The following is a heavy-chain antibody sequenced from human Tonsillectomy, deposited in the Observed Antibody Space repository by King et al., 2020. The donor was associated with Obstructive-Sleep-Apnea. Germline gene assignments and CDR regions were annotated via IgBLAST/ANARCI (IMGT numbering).Heavy chain of an antibody. CDR3: ARESTITDYYYGMDV. Sequence: VQLVESGGGVVQPGRSLRLSCAASGFTLSNNAMHWVRQAPGKGLEWVAVISYDGSNKYYADSLKGRFTISKDISKNTLNLQMHSLRAEDTAVYYCARESTITDYYYGMDVWGQGTTVTVSS. CDR1: GFTLSNNA. CDR2: ISYDGSNK. D-gene: IGHD1-14*01. V-gene: IGHV3-30*04. J-gene: IGHJ6*02.